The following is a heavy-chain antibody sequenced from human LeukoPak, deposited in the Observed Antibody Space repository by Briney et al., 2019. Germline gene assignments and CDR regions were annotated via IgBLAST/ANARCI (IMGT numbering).Heavy chain of an antibody. D-gene: IGHD6-6*01. V-gene: IGHV3-21*01. CDR3: VRDLEYSTSSVSGRSFDY. J-gene: IGHJ4*02. Sequence: PGGSLRLSCAASGFTFSSYSMNWVRQAPGKGLEWVSSISRTSTYMYYADSAKGRFTISRDNAKNSLYLQMNSLRAEDTAVYFCVRDLEYSTSSVSGRSFDYWGQGTLVTVSS. CDR2: ISRTSTYM. CDR1: GFTFSSYS.